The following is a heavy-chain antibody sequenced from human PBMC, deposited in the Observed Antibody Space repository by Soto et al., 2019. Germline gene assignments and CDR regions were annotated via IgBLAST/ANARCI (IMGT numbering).Heavy chain of an antibody. D-gene: IGHD1-26*01. Sequence: PGGSLSLSCAASGFTLNSYGMHWVRQGPGNGLEWVAFISYDSTKTYYADSVKGRFTISRDNSNSALYVQMNSLTGEDTAVYYCARTRSAWSDFHYYSLDVWGQGTTVTVSS. CDR1: GFTLNSYG. J-gene: IGHJ6*02. CDR2: ISYDSTKT. CDR3: ARTRSAWSDFHYYSLDV. V-gene: IGHV3-30*03.